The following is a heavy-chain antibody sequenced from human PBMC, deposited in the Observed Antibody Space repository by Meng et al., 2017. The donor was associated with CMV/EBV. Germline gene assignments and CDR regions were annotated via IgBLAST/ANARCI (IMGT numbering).Heavy chain of an antibody. J-gene: IGHJ6*02. Sequence: SSVKVSCKASGGTFSSYAISWVRQAPGQGLEGMGGIIPILGIANYAQTFQGRVTITADKSTSTAYMELSSLRAEDTAVYYCARRGSSPPPARNRAGYYYYYGMDVWGQGTTVTVSS. D-gene: IGHD6-6*01. CDR1: GGTFSSYA. V-gene: IGHV1-69*10. CDR2: IIPILGIA. CDR3: ARRGSSPPPARNRAGYYYYYGMDV.